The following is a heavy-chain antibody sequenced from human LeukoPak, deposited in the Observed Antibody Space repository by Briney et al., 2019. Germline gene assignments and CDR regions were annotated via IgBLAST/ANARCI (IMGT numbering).Heavy chain of an antibody. CDR1: GFIFNSHW. CDR2: IREDGSEK. J-gene: IGHJ4*02. CDR3: ARDSRYSRGVGDFDY. V-gene: IGHV3-7*03. D-gene: IGHD5-18*01. Sequence: GGSLRLSCAASGFIFNSHWMSWVRQAPGKWLEWVANIREDGSEKYYVDSVKGRFTISRDNAKNSLFLQMNSLRADDTAVYYCARDSRYSRGVGDFDYWGQGTLVIVSS.